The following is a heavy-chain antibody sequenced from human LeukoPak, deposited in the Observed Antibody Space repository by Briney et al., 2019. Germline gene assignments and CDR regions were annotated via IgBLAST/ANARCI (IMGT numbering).Heavy chain of an antibody. CDR3: ARGYCTNGVCSLPNYMDV. D-gene: IGHD2-8*01. CDR2: IYTSGST. V-gene: IGHV4-61*02. J-gene: IGHJ6*03. CDR1: GGSISSGSYY. Sequence: SETLSLTCTVSGGSISSGSYYWSWIRQPAGKGLEWIGRIYTSGSTNYNPSLKSRVTISVDTSKSQFSLKLSSVTAADTAVYYCARGYCTNGVCSLPNYMDVWGKGTTVTVSS.